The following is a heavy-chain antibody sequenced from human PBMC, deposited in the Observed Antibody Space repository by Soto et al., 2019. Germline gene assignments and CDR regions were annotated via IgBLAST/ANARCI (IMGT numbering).Heavy chain of an antibody. D-gene: IGHD3-3*01. CDR3: ASEYDFWSGWRVYGMDV. J-gene: IGHJ6*02. V-gene: IGHV3-48*02. CDR2: ISSSSSTI. Sequence: EVQLVESGGGLVQPGGSLRLSCAASGFTFSSYSMNWVRQAPGKGLEWVSYISSSSSTIYYADSVKGRFTISRDNAKNSLYLQMNSLRDEDTAVYYCASEYDFWSGWRVYGMDVWGQGTTVTVSS. CDR1: GFTFSSYS.